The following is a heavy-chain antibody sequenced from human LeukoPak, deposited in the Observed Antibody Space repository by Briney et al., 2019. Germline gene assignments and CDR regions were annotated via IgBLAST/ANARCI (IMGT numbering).Heavy chain of an antibody. CDR2: IYYSGST. CDR3: ARLWSSSWYEYYGMDV. V-gene: IGHV4-59*08. Sequence: SETPSLTCTVSGGSISSYYSSWTRQPPRKGLEWIGYIYYSGSTNYNPSLKSRVTISVDTSKNQFSLKLSSLTAADTAVYYCARLWSSSWYEYYGMDVWGQGTTVTVSS. J-gene: IGHJ6*02. D-gene: IGHD6-13*01. CDR1: GGSISSYY.